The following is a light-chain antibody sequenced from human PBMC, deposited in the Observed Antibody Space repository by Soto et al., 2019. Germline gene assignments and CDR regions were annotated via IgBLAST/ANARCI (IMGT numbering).Light chain of an antibody. J-gene: IGLJ6*01. CDR1: SSTVGSNH. CDR3: AAWDDNFSTYV. CDR2: KNN. Sequence: QSVLTQPPSASGTPGQRVTISCSGYSSTVGSNHVYWYQQFPGMAPKLLISKNNQRPSGVPGRFSGSKSGTSASLAISGRRSEDEADYYCAAWDDNFSTYVFGSGTKLTVL. V-gene: IGLV1-47*01.